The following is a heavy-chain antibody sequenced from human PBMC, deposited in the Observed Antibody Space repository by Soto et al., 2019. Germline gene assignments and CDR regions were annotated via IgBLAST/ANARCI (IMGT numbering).Heavy chain of an antibody. J-gene: IGHJ4*02. Sequence: GGSLRLSCAASGVTFSSYAVSWVRQAPGKGLEWVSAISGSGGSTYYADSVKGRFTISRDNSKNTLYLQMNSLRAEDTAVYYCAKEKYSSGWYDYWGQGTLVTVSS. D-gene: IGHD6-19*01. V-gene: IGHV3-23*01. CDR3: AKEKYSSGWYDY. CDR2: ISGSGGST. CDR1: GVTFSSYA.